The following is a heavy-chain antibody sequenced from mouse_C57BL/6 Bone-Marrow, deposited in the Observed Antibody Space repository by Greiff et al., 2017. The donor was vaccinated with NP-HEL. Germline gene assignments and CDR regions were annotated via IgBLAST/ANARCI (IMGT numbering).Heavy chain of an antibody. CDR2: IDPANGNT. J-gene: IGHJ2*01. Sequence: VHVKQSVAELVRPGASVKLSCTASGFNIKNTYMHWVKQRPEQGLEWIGRIDPANGNTKYAPKFQGKATITADTSSNTAYLQLSSLTSEDTAIYYCARNYYYGSIHFDYWGQGTTLTVSS. V-gene: IGHV14-3*01. D-gene: IGHD1-1*01. CDR1: GFNIKNTY. CDR3: ARNYYYGSIHFDY.